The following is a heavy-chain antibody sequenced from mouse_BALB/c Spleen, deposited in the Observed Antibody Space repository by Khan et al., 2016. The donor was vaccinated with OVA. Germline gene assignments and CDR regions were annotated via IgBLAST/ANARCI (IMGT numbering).Heavy chain of an antibody. Sequence: VQLQQPGPELMKPGASVKISCKASGYSFTSYYIHWTKQSHGKSLEWIGCIDPFNGGISYNQKFKGKATLTVDQSSSTAYMHLSSLTSEDSAVYYCTRYGTDYWGQGTTHTVSS. V-gene: IGHV1S135*01. CDR2: IDPFNGGI. D-gene: IGHD2-1*01. CDR1: GYSFTSYY. CDR3: TRYGTDY. J-gene: IGHJ2*01.